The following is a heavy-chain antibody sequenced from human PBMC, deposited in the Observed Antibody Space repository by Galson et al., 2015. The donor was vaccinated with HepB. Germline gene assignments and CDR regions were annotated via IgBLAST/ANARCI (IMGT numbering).Heavy chain of an antibody. V-gene: IGHV4-4*07. Sequence: SETLSLTCTVSGGSISSHYWSWIRQPAGKGLEWIGRIYTSGSTNYNPSLKGRVTMSVDTSKNQFSLKLSSVTAADTAVYYCAREPEGDLGFLDPHGQMDVWGKGTTVTVSS. CDR3: AREPEGDLGFLDPHGQMDV. CDR2: IYTSGST. CDR1: GGSISSHY. D-gene: IGHD3/OR15-3a*01. J-gene: IGHJ6*04.